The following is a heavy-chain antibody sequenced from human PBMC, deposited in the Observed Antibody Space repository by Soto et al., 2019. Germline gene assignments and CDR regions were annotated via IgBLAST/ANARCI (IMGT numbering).Heavy chain of an antibody. CDR3: TRGPPRVQWFDP. CDR1: GGAVSSGTYY. Sequence: SETLSLTCTVSGGAVSSGTYYWSWIRQPPGKGLEWIGHIYFTGSTNYNPSLKSRVTMSLDTSRNQFSLELSSVTAADTAVYYCTRGPPRVQWFDPWGLGTLVTVSS. CDR2: IYFTGST. J-gene: IGHJ5*02. V-gene: IGHV4-61*01.